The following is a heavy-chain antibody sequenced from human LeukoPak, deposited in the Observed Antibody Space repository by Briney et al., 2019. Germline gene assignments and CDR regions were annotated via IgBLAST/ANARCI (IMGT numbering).Heavy chain of an antibody. CDR3: ARSVYSSSLRLDY. CDR1: GFTFSSYL. Sequence: GGSLRLSCAASGFTFSSYLMNWVRQAPGKGLEWISYINTTSSTIYYADSVKGRFTISRDNAKNSLYLQMNSLRAEHTAVYYCARSVYSSSLRLDYWGQGTLVTVSS. V-gene: IGHV3-48*04. D-gene: IGHD6-6*01. CDR2: INTTSSTI. J-gene: IGHJ4*02.